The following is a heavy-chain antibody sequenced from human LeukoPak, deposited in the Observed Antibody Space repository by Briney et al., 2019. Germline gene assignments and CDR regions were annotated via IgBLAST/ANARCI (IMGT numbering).Heavy chain of an antibody. CDR2: IYHSGST. D-gene: IGHD2-2*03. CDR1: GYSISSGYY. Sequence: PSENLSLTCAVSGYSISSGYYWGWIRQPPGKGLEWIGSIYHSGSTYYNPSLKSRVTISVDTSKNQFSLKLSSVTAADTAVYYCARRGYCSSTSCQPFDYWGQGTLVTASS. CDR3: ARRGYCSSTSCQPFDY. V-gene: IGHV4-38-2*01. J-gene: IGHJ4*02.